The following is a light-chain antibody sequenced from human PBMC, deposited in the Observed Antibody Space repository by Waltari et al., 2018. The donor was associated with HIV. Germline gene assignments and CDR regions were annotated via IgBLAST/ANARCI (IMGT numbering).Light chain of an antibody. CDR3: QQYNTSSPWT. CDR1: QSISTW. J-gene: IGKJ1*01. V-gene: IGKV1-5*03. CDR2: KAS. Sequence: ITCRASQSISTWLAWYQQKPGKAPKILVYKASSLESGVPPRFSGSGSGTEFTLTINNLQPDDFATYYCQQYNTSSPWTFGQGTKVDI.